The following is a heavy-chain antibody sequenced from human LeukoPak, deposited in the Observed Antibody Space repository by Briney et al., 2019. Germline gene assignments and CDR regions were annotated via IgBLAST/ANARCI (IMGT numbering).Heavy chain of an antibody. J-gene: IGHJ4*02. CDR1: GFTFSSYG. D-gene: IGHD6-19*01. CDR3: ARDLKRGYSSGRYSWGTGSSNDF. V-gene: IGHV3-30*02. CDR2: IRYDGSQK. Sequence: PGGSLRLSCAASGFTFSSYGMHWVRQAPGKGLEWVAFIRYDGSQKFYADSVKGRFTISRDNAKNSLYLQMNSLRDEDTAIYYCARDLKRGYSSGRYSWGTGSSNDFWGQGTLVTVSS.